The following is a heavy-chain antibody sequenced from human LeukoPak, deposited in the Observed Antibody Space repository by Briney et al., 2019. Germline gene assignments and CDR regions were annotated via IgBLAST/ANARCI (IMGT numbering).Heavy chain of an antibody. J-gene: IGHJ4*02. CDR1: GFTFSSYS. V-gene: IGHV3-7*01. CDR3: ARVPIVVVPAAPWNYFDY. CDR2: IKQDGSEK. Sequence: GGSLRLSCAASGFTFSSYSMNWVRQAPGKGLEWVANIKQDGSEKYYVDSVKGRFTISRDNAKNSLYLQMNSLRAEDTAVYYCARVPIVVVPAAPWNYFDYWGQETLVTVSS. D-gene: IGHD2-2*01.